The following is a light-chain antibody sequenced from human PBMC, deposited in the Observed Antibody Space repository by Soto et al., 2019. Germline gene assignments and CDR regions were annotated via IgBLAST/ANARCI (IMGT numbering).Light chain of an antibody. J-gene: IGKJ2*01. V-gene: IGKV3-20*01. CDR2: GAS. CDR3: QQYGSSPLYT. Sequence: EIVLTQSPGTLSLSPGERATLSCRACQSVSSSYLVWYQQKPGQAPRLLIYGASSRATGIPDRFSGSGSGTDFTLTISRLEPEDFAVYYCQQYGSSPLYTFGQGTKLEI. CDR1: QSVSSSY.